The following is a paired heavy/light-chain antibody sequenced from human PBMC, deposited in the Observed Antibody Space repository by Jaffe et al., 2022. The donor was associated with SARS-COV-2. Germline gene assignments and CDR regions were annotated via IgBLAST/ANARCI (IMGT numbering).Light chain of an antibody. CDR2: AAS. Sequence: DIQMTQSPSSLSASVGDRVTITCRASQGLRTDLGWFQQKPGKAPKRLIYAASSLQTGVPSRFSGSGSGTEFTLTISSLQPEDFAIYYCLQHNSYPLTFGGGTKVEIK. CDR3: LQHNSYPLT. CDR1: QGLRTD. J-gene: IGKJ4*01. V-gene: IGKV1-17*01.
Heavy chain of an antibody. J-gene: IGHJ4*02. CDR2: INAGNGNT. V-gene: IGHV1-3*01. Sequence: QVQLVQSGAEVKKPGASVKVSCKASGYTFTDYAMHWVRQAPGQRPEWMGWINAGNGNTKYSQKFQGRITIIRDTSASTAYMELSSLTSEDTAVYYCARADRLTLAATFFDYWGQGALVTVSS. CDR1: GYTFTDYA. D-gene: IGHD2-15*01. CDR3: ARADRLTLAATFFDY.